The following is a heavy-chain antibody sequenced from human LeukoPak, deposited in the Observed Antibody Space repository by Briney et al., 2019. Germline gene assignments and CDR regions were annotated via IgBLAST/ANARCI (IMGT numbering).Heavy chain of an antibody. Sequence: PSETLSLTCAVSDDSFSRHYWTWIRQPPGNGLEWIGYISYIRSTNYNPSLKSRVTISIDTSRNQFSLRLSSVTAADTAVYYCARDLVTVTKGFDIWGQGTMVSVSS. V-gene: IGHV4-59*11. CDR3: ARDLVTVTKGFDI. D-gene: IGHD4-17*01. CDR2: ISYIRST. CDR1: DDSFSRHY. J-gene: IGHJ3*02.